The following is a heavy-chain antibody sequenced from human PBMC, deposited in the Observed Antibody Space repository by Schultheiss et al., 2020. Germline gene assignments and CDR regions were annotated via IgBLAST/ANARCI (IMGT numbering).Heavy chain of an antibody. Sequence: ASVKVSCKASGYTFTSYGISWVRQAPGQGLEWMGWISAYNGNTNYAQKLQGRVTMTTDTSTSTAYMELRSLRSDDTAVYYCARRYYDSSGPSRRAFDIWGQGTMVTVSS. J-gene: IGHJ3*02. CDR3: ARRYYDSSGPSRRAFDI. D-gene: IGHD3-22*01. CDR2: ISAYNGNT. CDR1: GYTFTSYG. V-gene: IGHV1-18*04.